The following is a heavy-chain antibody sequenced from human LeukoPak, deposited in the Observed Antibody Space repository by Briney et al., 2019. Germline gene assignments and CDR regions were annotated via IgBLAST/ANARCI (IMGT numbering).Heavy chain of an antibody. CDR2: ISAYNGNT. J-gene: IGHJ4*02. D-gene: IGHD4-17*01. CDR3: ARGPDYGDYEGPNFDY. V-gene: IGHV1-18*01. CDR1: GYTFTSYG. Sequence: ASVTVSCTASGYTFTSYGISWVRQAPGQGLEWMGWISAYNGNTNYAQKLQGRVTMTTDTSTSTAYMELSSLRSEDTAVYYCARGPDYGDYEGPNFDYWGQGTLVTVSS.